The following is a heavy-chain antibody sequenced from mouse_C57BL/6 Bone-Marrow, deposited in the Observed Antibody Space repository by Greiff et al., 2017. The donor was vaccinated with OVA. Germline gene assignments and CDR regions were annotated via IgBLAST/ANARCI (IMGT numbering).Heavy chain of an antibody. CDR3: ARLLLRGYWYFDV. CDR2: IRNKANGYTT. CDR1: GFTFTDYY. D-gene: IGHD1-1*01. J-gene: IGHJ1*03. V-gene: IGHV7-3*01. Sequence: EVKLVESGGGLVQPGGSLSLSCAASGFTFTDYYMSWVRQPPGKALEWLGFIRNKANGYTTEYSASVKGRFTISRDNSQSILYLQMNALRAEDSATYYCARLLLRGYWYFDVWGTGTTVTVSS.